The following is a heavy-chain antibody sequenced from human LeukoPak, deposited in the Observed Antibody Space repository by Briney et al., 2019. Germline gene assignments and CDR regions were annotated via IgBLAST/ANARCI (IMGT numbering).Heavy chain of an antibody. CDR2: ISSSSSYI. CDR3: AKEEHYGSGGIDY. CDR1: RFTFEDYA. J-gene: IGHJ4*02. V-gene: IGHV3-21*04. Sequence: GGSLRLSCAASRFTFEDYAMNWVRQAPGKGLEWVSSISSSSSYIYYADSVKGRFTISRDNSKNSLYLQMNSLRAEDTALYYCAKEEHYGSGGIDYWGQGTLVTVSS. D-gene: IGHD3-10*01.